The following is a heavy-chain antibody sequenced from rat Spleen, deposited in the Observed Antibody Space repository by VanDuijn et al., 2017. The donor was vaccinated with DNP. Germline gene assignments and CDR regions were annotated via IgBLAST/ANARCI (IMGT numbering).Heavy chain of an antibody. D-gene: IGHD1-6*01. V-gene: IGHV5-25*01. CDR1: GFAFSNYA. CDR3: ATRGYYGLAYYFHY. J-gene: IGHJ2*01. CDR2: ISSGGLNF. Sequence: EVQLVESGGGFVQPGRSLRLSCGVSGFAFSNYAMAWVRQAPAKGLEWVASISSGGLNFYYRDSVKGRFTISRDNAKSTLYLQMDSLRSEDTATYYCATRGYYGLAYYFHYWGQGVMVTVSS.